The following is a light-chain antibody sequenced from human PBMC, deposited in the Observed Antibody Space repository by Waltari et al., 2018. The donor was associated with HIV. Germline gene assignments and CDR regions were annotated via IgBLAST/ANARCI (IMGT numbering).Light chain of an antibody. V-gene: IGLV1-44*01. CDR1: RSNIGSNP. Sequence: QSVLTQPPSASGAPGQRVTISCSGSRSNIGSNPVSWYHQLHGTAPQLLIFTNSQRPSGVPDRFSGSKSGSSASLAISGLQSEDESQYFCAAWDDTLKGFIFGGGTQLTVL. J-gene: IGLJ2*01. CDR2: TNS. CDR3: AAWDDTLKGFI.